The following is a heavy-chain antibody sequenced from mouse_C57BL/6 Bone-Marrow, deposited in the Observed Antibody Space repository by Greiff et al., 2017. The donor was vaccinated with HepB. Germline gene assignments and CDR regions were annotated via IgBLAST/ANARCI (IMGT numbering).Heavy chain of an antibody. CDR1: GYTFTSYW. D-gene: IGHD2-2*01. J-gene: IGHJ4*01. CDR2: INPRNGGT. Sequence: QVQLQQPGTELVKPGASVKLSCKASGYTFTSYWMHWVKQRPGQGLEWIGNINPRNGGTNYNEKFKSKATLTVDKSSSTAYMQLSSLTSEDSAVYYCARGMVTTEWSHYYAMDYWGQGTTVTVSS. V-gene: IGHV1-53*01. CDR3: ARGMVTTEWSHYYAMDY.